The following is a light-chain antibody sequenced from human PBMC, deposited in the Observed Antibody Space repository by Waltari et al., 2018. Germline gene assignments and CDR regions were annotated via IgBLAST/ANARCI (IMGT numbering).Light chain of an antibody. CDR1: SRDGGGFHF. V-gene: IGLV2-14*03. Sequence: QSALTQPAAVSGSPGQSIAIPCAGTSRDGGGFHFVSWFQQQPGKAPKTMIYDVTKRPSGVSDRFSGSKSGNTASLTISGLQAEDEGDYYCGSYRYGSSLVFGGGTRLTVL. CDR2: DVT. CDR3: GSYRYGSSLV. J-gene: IGLJ2*01.